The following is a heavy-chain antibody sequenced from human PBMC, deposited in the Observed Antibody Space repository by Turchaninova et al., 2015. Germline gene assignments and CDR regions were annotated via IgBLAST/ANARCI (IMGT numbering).Heavy chain of an antibody. V-gene: IGHV2-26*01. CDR1: GFSLNNARMG. CDR2: IFSDDEK. CDR3: ARVVRGVIHGFDP. Sequence: QVTLKESGPVLVKPTETLTLTCTVSGFSLNNARMGVNWIRQPPGKALEWLANIFSDDEKSYSTSLKGRLTISKDTSKSQVVLTMTNVDPVDTATYYCARVVRGVIHGFDPWGQGTLVTVSS. J-gene: IGHJ5*02. D-gene: IGHD3-10*01.